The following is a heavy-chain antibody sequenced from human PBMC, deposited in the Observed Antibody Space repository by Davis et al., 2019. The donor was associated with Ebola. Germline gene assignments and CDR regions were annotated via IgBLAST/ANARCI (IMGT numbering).Heavy chain of an antibody. Sequence: SVKVSCKASGGTFSSYAISWVRQAPGQGLEWMGGIIPIFGTANYAQKFQGRVTITADESTSTAYMELSSLRSEDTAVYYCARARVGATNRGEPDYYYYYGMDVWGQGTTVTVSS. V-gene: IGHV1-69*13. D-gene: IGHD1-26*01. J-gene: IGHJ6*02. CDR1: GGTFSSYA. CDR2: IIPIFGTA. CDR3: ARARVGATNRGEPDYYYYYGMDV.